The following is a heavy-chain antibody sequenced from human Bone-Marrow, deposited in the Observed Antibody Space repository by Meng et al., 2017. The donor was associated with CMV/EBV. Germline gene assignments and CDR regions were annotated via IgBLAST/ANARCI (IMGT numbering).Heavy chain of an antibody. CDR3: AREPVCSSTSCIHYFDC. CDR2: IRYDGSNK. D-gene: IGHD2-2*01. J-gene: IGHJ4*02. Sequence: GESLKISCAASGFPFSSYGMHWVRQAPGKGLEWVAFIRYDGSNKYYADSVMGRFTISRDNSKNTLYLQMHSLRAEDTAVYYCAREPVCSSTSCIHYFDCWGQGTLVTVSS. V-gene: IGHV3-30*02. CDR1: GFPFSSYG.